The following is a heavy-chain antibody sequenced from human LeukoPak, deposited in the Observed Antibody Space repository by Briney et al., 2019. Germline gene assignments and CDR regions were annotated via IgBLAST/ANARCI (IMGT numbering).Heavy chain of an antibody. D-gene: IGHD5-24*01. CDR2: INPNSGGT. Sequence: GASVKVSCKASGYTFTGYYMHWVRQAPGQGLEWMGWINPNSGGTNYAQKFQGRVTMTRDTSISTAYMELSRLRSDDTAVYYCARDQGVEMATIEYYGMDVWGQGTTVTVSS. CDR1: GYTFTGYY. J-gene: IGHJ6*02. CDR3: ARDQGVEMATIEYYGMDV. V-gene: IGHV1-2*02.